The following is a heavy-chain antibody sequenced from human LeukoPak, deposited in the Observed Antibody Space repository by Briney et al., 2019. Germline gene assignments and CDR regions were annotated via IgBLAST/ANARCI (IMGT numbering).Heavy chain of an antibody. CDR3: VRSPTYYNLDV. CDR2: ISYDGTNK. J-gene: IGHJ6*03. CDR1: GFTFSNFV. Sequence: GESLTRSCAASGFTFSNFVIHWVRQAPGKGLEWLAVISYDGTNKYYADFVKGRFTISRDHSQSTVDLQMNTLGGADTAVYYCVRSPTYYNLDVWGKGTTVTVSS. V-gene: IGHV3-30*03.